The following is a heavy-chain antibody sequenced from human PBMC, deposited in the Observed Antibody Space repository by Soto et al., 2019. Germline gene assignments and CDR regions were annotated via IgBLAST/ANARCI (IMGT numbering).Heavy chain of an antibody. D-gene: IGHD6-13*01. CDR3: ARDLSTGAADYYFDY. CDR1: GFTFNNFA. V-gene: IGHV3-30*03. J-gene: IGHJ4*02. CDR2: ISYDGGDK. Sequence: QVQLVGSGGGVVQPGRSLRLSCAASGFTFNNFAMRWVRQAPGKGLEWVAVISYDGGDKYYADSVKGRFAISRDNSKSTLYLQMNGLRAEDTAVYYCARDLSTGAADYYFDYWNQGALVTVSS.